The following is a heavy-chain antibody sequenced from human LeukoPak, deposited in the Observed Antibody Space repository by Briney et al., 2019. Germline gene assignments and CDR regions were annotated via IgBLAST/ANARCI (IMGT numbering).Heavy chain of an antibody. D-gene: IGHD6-6*01. CDR1: GFTFSSYA. CDR3: AKENPRIAARISDY. Sequence: QPGGSLRLSCAACGFTFSSYAMTWVRQAPGKGLEWVSTISGSGGTTYYADSVKGRFTISRDNSKNTLFLQMNSLRAEDTAVYYCAKENPRIAARISDYWGQGTLVTVSS. CDR2: ISGSGGTT. J-gene: IGHJ4*02. V-gene: IGHV3-23*01.